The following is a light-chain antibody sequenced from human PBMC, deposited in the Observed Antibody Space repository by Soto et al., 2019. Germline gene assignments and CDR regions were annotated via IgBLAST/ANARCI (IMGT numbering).Light chain of an antibody. CDR1: QSVLYSSNNKNY. CDR3: QQYSNTPQS. CDR2: WAS. Sequence: DIVMTQSPDSLAVSLGERATINCKSSQSVLYSSNNKNYLAWYQQKPGQPPRLLIYWASTRESGVPDRVSGSGSGTDFTLTISSLQAEDVAVYYCQQYSNTPQSFGQGTKVEI. J-gene: IGKJ1*01. V-gene: IGKV4-1*01.